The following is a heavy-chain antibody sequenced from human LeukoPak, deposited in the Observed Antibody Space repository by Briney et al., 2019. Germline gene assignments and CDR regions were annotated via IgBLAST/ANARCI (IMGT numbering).Heavy chain of an antibody. Sequence: GGSLRLSCAASGFTVSSNYMSWVRQAPGKGLEWVSVIYSGGSTYYADSVKGRFTISRDNSKNTLYLQMNSLRAEDTAVYYCARDSGYSSSWYTYPALNYWGQGTLVTVSS. CDR2: IYSGGST. V-gene: IGHV3-53*01. CDR3: ARDSGYSSSWYTYPALNY. J-gene: IGHJ4*02. D-gene: IGHD6-13*01. CDR1: GFTVSSNY.